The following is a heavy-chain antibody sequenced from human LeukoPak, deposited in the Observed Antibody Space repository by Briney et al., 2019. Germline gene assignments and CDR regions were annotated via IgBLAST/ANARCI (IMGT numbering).Heavy chain of an antibody. J-gene: IGHJ4*02. CDR2: IRYDGSKK. Sequence: GGSLRLSCVASGFTFSSYGIHWIRQAPGKGLEWVAFIRYDGSKKFYSDSVKGRFTISRDNSKNTLYLQMNSLRTEDTAVYFCAKDRPPQYDSGTYSDYWGQGTLVTASS. D-gene: IGHD3-10*01. CDR3: AKDRPPQYDSGTYSDY. V-gene: IGHV3-30*02. CDR1: GFTFSSYG.